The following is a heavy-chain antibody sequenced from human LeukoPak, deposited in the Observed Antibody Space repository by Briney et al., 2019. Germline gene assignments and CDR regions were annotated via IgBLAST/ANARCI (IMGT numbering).Heavy chain of an antibody. Sequence: PGRSLRLSCAASGFTFSSYGMHWVRQAPGKGLEWVAVIWYDGSNKYYADSVKGRLTISRDNSKNTLYLQMNSLRAEDTAVYYCARDNYGMDVWGQGTTVTVSS. CDR3: ARDNYGMDV. V-gene: IGHV3-33*01. CDR2: IWYDGSNK. CDR1: GFTFSSYG. J-gene: IGHJ6*02.